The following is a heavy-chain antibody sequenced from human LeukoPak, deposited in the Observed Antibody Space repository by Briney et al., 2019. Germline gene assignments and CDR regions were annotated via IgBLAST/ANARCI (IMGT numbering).Heavy chain of an antibody. V-gene: IGHV3-23*01. D-gene: IGHD2-2*01. CDR3: AHGAMYQLDY. Sequence: PGGSLRLSCAASGFTFSSYSMNWVRQAPGKGLEWVSAISGGGGSTYYADSVKGRFTISGDNSRNTLFLQMNSLRAEDTAVYYCAHGAMYQLDYWGQGTLVTVSS. CDR2: ISGGGGST. CDR1: GFTFSSYS. J-gene: IGHJ4*02.